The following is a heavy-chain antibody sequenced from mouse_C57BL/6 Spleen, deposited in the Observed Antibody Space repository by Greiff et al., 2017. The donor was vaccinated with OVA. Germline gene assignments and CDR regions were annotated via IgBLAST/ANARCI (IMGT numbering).Heavy chain of an antibody. CDR3: ARSRDYDGAWFAY. CDR2: IFPGSGST. D-gene: IGHD2-4*01. V-gene: IGHV1-75*01. J-gene: IGHJ3*01. CDR1: GYTFTDYY. Sequence: VKLMESGPELVKPGASVKISCKASGYTFTDYYINWVKQRPGQGLEWIGWIFPGSGSTYYNEKFKGKATLTVDKSSSTAYMLLSSLTSEDSAVYFCARSRDYDGAWFAYWGQGTLVTVSA.